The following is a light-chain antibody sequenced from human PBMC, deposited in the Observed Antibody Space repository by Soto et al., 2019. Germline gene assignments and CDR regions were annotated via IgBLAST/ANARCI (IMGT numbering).Light chain of an antibody. CDR1: QSISSY. CDR2: AAS. Sequence: DIQMTQSPSSLSASVGDRVTITCRASQSISSYLNWYQQKPGKAPKLLIYAASSLQSGVPSRFSGRGSGTEFTLTISSLQPDDFATYYCQQYNTHSTFGQGTKVDIK. J-gene: IGKJ1*01. V-gene: IGKV1-39*01. CDR3: QQYNTHST.